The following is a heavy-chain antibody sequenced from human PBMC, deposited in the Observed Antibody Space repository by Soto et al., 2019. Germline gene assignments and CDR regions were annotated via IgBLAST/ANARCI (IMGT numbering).Heavy chain of an antibody. D-gene: IGHD3-10*01. Sequence: SETLCLTSTVSGVSVSSGSYYLSWIQQPPGKGVEWIWYIYYSGSTNYNPSLKSRVTISVDTSKNQFSLKLSSVTAADTAVYYCAREEIWFGELSDYYYYGMDVWGQGTMVTVSS. CDR1: GVSVSSGSYY. CDR2: IYYSGST. V-gene: IGHV4-61*01. CDR3: AREEIWFGELSDYYYYGMDV. J-gene: IGHJ6*02.